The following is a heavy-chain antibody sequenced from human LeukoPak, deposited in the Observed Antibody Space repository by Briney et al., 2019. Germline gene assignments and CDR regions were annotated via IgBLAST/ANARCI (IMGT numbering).Heavy chain of an antibody. D-gene: IGHD3-22*01. CDR3: ARDPRTYYYDSSGYFDY. J-gene: IGHJ4*02. CDR1: GGTFSSYA. Sequence: ASVKVSCKASGGTFSSYAISWVRQAPGQGLEWMGGIIPTFGTANYAQKFQGRVTITADESTSTAYMELSSLRSEDTAVYYCARDPRTYYYDSSGYFDYWGQGTLVTVSS. CDR2: IIPTFGTA. V-gene: IGHV1-69*13.